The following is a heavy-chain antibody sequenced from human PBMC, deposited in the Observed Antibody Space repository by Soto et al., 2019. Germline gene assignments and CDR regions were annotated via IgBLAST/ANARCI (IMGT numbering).Heavy chain of an antibody. J-gene: IGHJ3*02. CDR3: AKPCNGDPDPDAFDI. Sequence: QVQLVQSGAEVKKPGSSVKVSCKASGGTFSSYTISWVRQAPGQGLEWMGRIIPILGIANYAQKFQGRVTITADKSTSTAYMELSRLRSEDTAVYYCAKPCNGDPDPDAFDIWGQRTMVTVSS. CDR1: GGTFSSYT. V-gene: IGHV1-69*02. D-gene: IGHD2-8*01. CDR2: IIPILGIA.